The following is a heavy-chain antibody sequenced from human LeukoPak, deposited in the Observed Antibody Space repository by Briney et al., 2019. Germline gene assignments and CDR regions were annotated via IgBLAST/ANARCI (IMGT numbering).Heavy chain of an antibody. D-gene: IGHD2-2*01. CDR2: IYPGDSDT. CDR3: ARRHSSTSWYYYYYMDV. CDR1: GYSFTSYW. J-gene: IGHJ6*03. V-gene: IGHV5-51*01. Sequence: GESLKISCKGSGYSFTSYWIGWVRQMPGKGLEWMGIIYPGDSDTRYSLSFQGQVTISADKSISTAYLQWSSLKASDTAMYYCARRHSSTSWYYYYYMDVWGKGTTVTVSS.